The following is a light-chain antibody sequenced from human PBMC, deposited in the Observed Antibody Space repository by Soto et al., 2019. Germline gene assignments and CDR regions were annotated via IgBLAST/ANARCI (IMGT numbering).Light chain of an antibody. J-gene: IGKJ1*01. Sequence: EIVMTQSPATLSVSPGERATPSCRASQSVSSNLAWYQQKPGQAPRLLIYDASTRATGIPARFSGSGSGTEFTLTISSLQSEDFAIYYCQQYNNWPRTFGQGTKV. V-gene: IGKV3-15*01. CDR1: QSVSSN. CDR2: DAS. CDR3: QQYNNWPRT.